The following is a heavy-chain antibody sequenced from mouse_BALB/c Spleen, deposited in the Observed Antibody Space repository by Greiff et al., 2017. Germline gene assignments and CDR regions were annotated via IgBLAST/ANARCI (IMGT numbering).Heavy chain of an antibody. CDR3: ARDRGGGYYFDY. J-gene: IGHJ2*01. Sequence: EVKLMESGGGLVKPGGSLKLSCAASGFTFSDYYMYWVRQTPEKRLEWVATISDGGSYTYYPDSVKGRFTISRDNAKNNLYLQMSSLKSEDTAMYYCARDRGGGYYFDYWGQGTTLTVSS. CDR1: GFTFSDYY. D-gene: IGHD1-1*02. CDR2: ISDGGSYT. V-gene: IGHV5-4*02.